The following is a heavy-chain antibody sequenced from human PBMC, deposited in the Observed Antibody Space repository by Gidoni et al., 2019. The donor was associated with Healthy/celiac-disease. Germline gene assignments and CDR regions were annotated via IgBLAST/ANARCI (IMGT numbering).Heavy chain of an antibody. D-gene: IGHD3-16*02. J-gene: IGHJ4*02. Sequence: QVQLVESGGGVVQPGRSRRLYCPASGFTFSSYGMHWVRQAPGKGLEWVAVIWHDGNNKYYTDSVKGRFTISRDNFKNTLDLQMNSLRAEDTAVYYCARDSYIGNYHFDCWGQGTLVTVSS. CDR1: GFTFSSYG. V-gene: IGHV3-33*01. CDR2: IWHDGNNK. CDR3: ARDSYIGNYHFDC.